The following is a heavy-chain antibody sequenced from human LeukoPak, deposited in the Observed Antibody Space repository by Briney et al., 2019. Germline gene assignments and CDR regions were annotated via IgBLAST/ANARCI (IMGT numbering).Heavy chain of an antibody. V-gene: IGHV3-7*01. J-gene: IGHJ3*02. Sequence: GVSLRLSCVAFGFTFSSYYMRWVRQAPGKGLEWVANIKQEGSEIYYVDSVKGRFTISRDNAKSSLYLQMTSLRAEDTDVHYCARMRGQGGQDIWGQGTMVTVSS. CDR1: GFTFSSYY. D-gene: IGHD3-16*01. CDR2: IKQEGSEI. CDR3: ARMRGQGGQDI.